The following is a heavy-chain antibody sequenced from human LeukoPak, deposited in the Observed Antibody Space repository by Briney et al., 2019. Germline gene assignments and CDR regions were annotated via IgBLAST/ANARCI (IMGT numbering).Heavy chain of an antibody. Sequence: PGGSLRLSCAASGFTFSSYAMSWVRQAPGKGLVWVSRINSDGSSTSYADSVKGRFTISRDNAKNTLYLQMNSLRAEDTAVYYCAKGGIAARSDAFDIWGQGTMVTVSS. V-gene: IGHV3-74*01. CDR3: AKGGIAARSDAFDI. J-gene: IGHJ3*02. D-gene: IGHD6-6*01. CDR1: GFTFSSYA. CDR2: INSDGSST.